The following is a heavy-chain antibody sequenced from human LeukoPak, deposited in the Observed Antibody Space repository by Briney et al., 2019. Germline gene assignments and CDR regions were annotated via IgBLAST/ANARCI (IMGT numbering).Heavy chain of an antibody. J-gene: IGHJ4*02. Sequence: PGGSLRLSCAASGFTFDDYAMHWVRQAPGRGLEWVSGISWNSGSIGYADSVKGRFTISRDNAKNSLFLQMNSLRVEDTALYYCAKDDGYTISCIDYWGQGTLVTVSS. CDR1: GFTFDDYA. CDR3: AKDDGYTISCIDY. D-gene: IGHD6-13*01. V-gene: IGHV3-9*01. CDR2: ISWNSGSI.